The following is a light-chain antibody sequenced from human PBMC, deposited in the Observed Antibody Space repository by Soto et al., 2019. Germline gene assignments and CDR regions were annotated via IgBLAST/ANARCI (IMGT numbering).Light chain of an antibody. V-gene: IGKV3-11*01. CDR3: QHRDNWSYI. CDR1: QSVSSY. J-gene: IGKJ2*01. CDR2: GAS. Sequence: EIVLTQSPATLSLSPGERATLSCRASQSVSSYLAWYQQKPGQAPRLLIYGASTRATGIPARFSGSGSGTDYTLTISSLEAEDFAVYYCQHRDNWSYIFGQGTKVDIK.